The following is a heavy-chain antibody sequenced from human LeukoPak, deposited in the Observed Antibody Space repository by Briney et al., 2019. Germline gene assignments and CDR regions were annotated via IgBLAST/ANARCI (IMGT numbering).Heavy chain of an antibody. Sequence: PSETLSLTCTVSGGSISSYYWSWIRQPPGEGLEWSGYIYYSGSTNYNPSLTSRVTISVDTSKNQFSLKLSSVTAADTAVYYCARPGALYGSEMGAFDIWGQGTMVTVSS. J-gene: IGHJ3*02. CDR2: IYYSGST. D-gene: IGHD3-10*01. CDR1: GGSISSYY. CDR3: ARPGALYGSEMGAFDI. V-gene: IGHV4-59*08.